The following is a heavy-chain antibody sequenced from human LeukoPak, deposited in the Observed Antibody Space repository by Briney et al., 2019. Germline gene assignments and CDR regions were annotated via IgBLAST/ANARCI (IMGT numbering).Heavy chain of an antibody. CDR3: AREQGFAVAGAFDY. J-gene: IGHJ4*02. Sequence: ASVKVSCKASGFFFTGYYIHWVRQAPGQGLEWMGWIDPNSGGTNYAQKFQGRVTMTRATSISTAYMAVSSLRSDDTAVYFCAREQGFAVAGAFDYWGQGTLVTVSS. D-gene: IGHD6-19*01. CDR2: IDPNSGGT. CDR1: GFFFTGYY. V-gene: IGHV1-2*02.